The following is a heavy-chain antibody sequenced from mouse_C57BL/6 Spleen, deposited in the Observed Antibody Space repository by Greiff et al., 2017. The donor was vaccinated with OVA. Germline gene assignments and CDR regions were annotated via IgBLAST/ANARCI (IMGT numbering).Heavy chain of an antibody. CDR3: ARRGEYGNLDY. Sequence: QVQLQQPGAELVKPGASVKLSCKASGYTFTSYWMHWVKQRPGQGLEWIGMIHPNSGSTNYNEKFKSKATLTVDKSSSTAYMQLSSLTSEDSAVYYCARRGEYGNLDYWGQGTTLTVSS. V-gene: IGHV1-64*01. CDR1: GYTFTSYW. CDR2: IHPNSGST. D-gene: IGHD2-1*01. J-gene: IGHJ2*01.